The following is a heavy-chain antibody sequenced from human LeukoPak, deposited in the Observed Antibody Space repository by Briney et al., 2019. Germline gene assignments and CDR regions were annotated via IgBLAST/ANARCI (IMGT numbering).Heavy chain of an antibody. V-gene: IGHV3-7*03. CDR1: GSTFSSYW. CDR3: AKQNVGGTNRWYFGTTKGWFDP. J-gene: IGHJ5*02. D-gene: IGHD1/OR15-1a*01. Sequence: GGSLRLSCAASGSTFSSYWMNWVRQAPGKGLEWVANIKQDGSEKYYVDSVKGRFTISRDNAKNSLYLQMNSLRAEDTAVYYCAKQNVGGTNRWYFGTTKGWFDPWGQGTLVTVSS. CDR2: IKQDGSEK.